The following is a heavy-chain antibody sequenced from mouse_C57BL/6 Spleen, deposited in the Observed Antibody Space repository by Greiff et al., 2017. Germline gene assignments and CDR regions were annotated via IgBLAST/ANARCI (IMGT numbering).Heavy chain of an antibody. V-gene: IGHV1-61*01. Sequence: QVQLKQPGAELVRPGSSVKLSCKASGYTFTSYWMDWVKQRPGQGLEWIGNIYPSDSETHYNQKFKDKATLTVDKSSSTAYMQLSSLTSEDSAVDYCARGGGSSYDYAMDYWGQGTSVTVSS. CDR1: GYTFTSYW. D-gene: IGHD1-1*01. CDR2: IYPSDSET. J-gene: IGHJ4*01. CDR3: ARGGGSSYDYAMDY.